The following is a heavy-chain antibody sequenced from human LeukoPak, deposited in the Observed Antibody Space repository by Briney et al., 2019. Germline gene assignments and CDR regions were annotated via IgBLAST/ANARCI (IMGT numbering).Heavy chain of an antibody. V-gene: IGHV3-21*01. J-gene: IGHJ6*02. Sequence: GGSLRLSCAASGFTFSSYSMNWVRQAPGKGLEWVSSISSSSSYIYYADSVKGRFTISRDNAKNSLYLQMNSLRAEDTAVYYCARDDGLWFGDYYGMDVWGQGTTVTVSS. CDR3: ARDDGLWFGDYYGMDV. D-gene: IGHD3-10*01. CDR1: GFTFSSYS. CDR2: ISSSSSYI.